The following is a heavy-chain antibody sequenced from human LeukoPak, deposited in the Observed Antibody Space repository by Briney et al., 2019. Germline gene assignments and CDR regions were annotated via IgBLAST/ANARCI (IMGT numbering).Heavy chain of an antibody. D-gene: IGHD2-2*01. V-gene: IGHV4-39*01. J-gene: IGHJ4*02. CDR1: GGSISSSSYY. CDR2: IYYSGST. CDR3: ARPAGYCRSAGCYEYFDY. Sequence: SETLSLTCTVSGGSISSSSYYWGWIRQPPGKGLEWIGSIYYSGSTYYNPSLKSRVTISVDTSKNQFSLKLSSVTAADTAVYYCARPAGYCRSAGCYEYFDYWGQGTLVTVSS.